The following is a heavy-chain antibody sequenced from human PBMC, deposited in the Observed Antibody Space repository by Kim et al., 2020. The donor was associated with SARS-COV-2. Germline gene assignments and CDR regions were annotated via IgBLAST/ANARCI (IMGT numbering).Heavy chain of an antibody. D-gene: IGHD6-13*01. J-gene: IGHJ1*01. CDR3: ARSELSAGQYFQH. V-gene: IGHV3-48*03. Sequence: YADSRKGRFTTPRDNAQNSLSLHMNSLRDEDTAVYYCARSELSAGQYFQHWGQGTLVTVSS.